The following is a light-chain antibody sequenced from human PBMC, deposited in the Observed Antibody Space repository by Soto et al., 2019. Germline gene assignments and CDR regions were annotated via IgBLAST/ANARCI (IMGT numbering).Light chain of an antibody. Sequence: AILLTQSPSSLSASVGDRVTISCRASQGISSGLAWYQRKPGQPPRLLIYDASSLHTGVPSRFSGSGSGTDFTLTISSLQSEDFGSYYCQHFSDYPRAFGQGTMLDIK. CDR2: DAS. V-gene: IGKV1D-13*01. CDR1: QGISSG. CDR3: QHFSDYPRA. J-gene: IGKJ2*01.